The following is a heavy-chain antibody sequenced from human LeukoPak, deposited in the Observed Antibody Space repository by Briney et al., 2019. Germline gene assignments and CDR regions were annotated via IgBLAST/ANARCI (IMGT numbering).Heavy chain of an antibody. D-gene: IGHD5-12*01. V-gene: IGHV3-23*01. CDR3: AKGAYDYIEIGYFDS. Sequence: GGSVRLSCAASGFTSTNYPMHGVRQAPGKGLECVSVLIGSSGSTDYADSVKGRFTISRDNSKNTVFLQMNSLRAEDTAIYFCAKGAYDYIEIGYFDSWGQGTLVTVSS. CDR2: LIGSSGST. CDR1: GFTSTNYP. J-gene: IGHJ4*02.